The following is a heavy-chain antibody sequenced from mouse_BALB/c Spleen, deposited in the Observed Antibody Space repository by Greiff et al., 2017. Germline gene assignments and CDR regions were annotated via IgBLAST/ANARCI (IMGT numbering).Heavy chain of an antibody. CDR2: IWAGGST. Sequence: VMLVESGPGLVAPSQSLSITCTVSGFSLTSYGVHWVRQPPGKGLEWLGVIWAGGSTNYNSALMSRLSISKDNSKSQVFLKMNSLQTDDTAMYYCARDKALWGKVYAMDYWGQGTSVTVSS. V-gene: IGHV2-9*02. CDR3: ARDKALWGKVYAMDY. D-gene: IGHD1-1*02. CDR1: GFSLTSYG. J-gene: IGHJ4*01.